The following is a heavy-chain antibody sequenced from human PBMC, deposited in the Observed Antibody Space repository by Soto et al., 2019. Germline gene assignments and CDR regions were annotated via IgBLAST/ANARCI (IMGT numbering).Heavy chain of an antibody. Sequence: ASVKVSCKASGYTFTSYDINWVRQATGQGLEWMGWMNPNSGNTGYAQKFQGRVTMTRNTSISTAYMELSSLRSEDTAVYYCAIQVSYYYDSSGPEGFDYWGQGTLVTVSS. D-gene: IGHD3-22*01. V-gene: IGHV1-8*01. J-gene: IGHJ4*02. CDR2: MNPNSGNT. CDR1: GYTFTSYD. CDR3: AIQVSYYYDSSGPEGFDY.